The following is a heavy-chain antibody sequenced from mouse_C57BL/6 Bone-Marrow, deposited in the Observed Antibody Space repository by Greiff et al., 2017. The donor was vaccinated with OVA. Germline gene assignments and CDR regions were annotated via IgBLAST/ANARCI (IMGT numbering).Heavy chain of an antibody. CDR3: SRPKYPAYYSNYLAWLAY. D-gene: IGHD2-5*01. CDR1: GYAFSSYW. CDR2: IYPGAGDT. Sequence: QVHVKQSGAELVKPGASVKISCKASGYAFSSYWMNWVKQRPGKGLEWIGQIYPGAGDTNYNGQFKGKATLTADTSSSTAYMQLSSLTSEDSAVYVCSRPKYPAYYSNYLAWLAYWGHGTLVTVSA. V-gene: IGHV1-80*01. J-gene: IGHJ3*01.